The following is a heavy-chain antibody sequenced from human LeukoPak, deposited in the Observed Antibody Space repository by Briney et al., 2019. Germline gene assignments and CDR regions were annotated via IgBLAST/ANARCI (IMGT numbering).Heavy chain of an antibody. CDR2: LHSSGST. V-gene: IGHV4-4*07. J-gene: IGHJ4*02. CDR3: ARKSLRQNYSDY. CDR1: GGSISSYY. Sequence: PSETLSLTCTVSGGSISSYYWNWIRQPAGKGLEWIGRLHSSGSTNYSPSLKSRVTLSLDTSKNQFSLNLSSVTAADTAVYYCARKSLRQNYSDYWGQGILVTVSS. D-gene: IGHD5/OR15-5a*01.